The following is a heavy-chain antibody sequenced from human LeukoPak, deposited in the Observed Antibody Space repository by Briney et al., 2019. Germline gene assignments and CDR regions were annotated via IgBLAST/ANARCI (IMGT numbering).Heavy chain of an antibody. J-gene: IGHJ4*02. Sequence: GGSLRLSCAASGFIVSSNYTTWVRQAPGKGLEWVSVIHNDGSTYYADSVKGRFTISRDNSKNTLYLQMHSLRVEDTAVYYCTALARDYWGQGILVTVSS. D-gene: IGHD3-3*02. CDR3: TALARDY. V-gene: IGHV3-53*01. CDR2: IHNDGST. CDR1: GFIVSSNY.